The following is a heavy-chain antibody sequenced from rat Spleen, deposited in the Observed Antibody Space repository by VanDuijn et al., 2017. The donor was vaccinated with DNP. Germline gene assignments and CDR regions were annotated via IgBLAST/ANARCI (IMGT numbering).Heavy chain of an antibody. CDR1: GYSITSNY. CDR3: ARGLNYGGYIYSWYFDF. CDR2: ISYSGSP. Sequence: EVQFQEQGPGLVKPSQSLSLTCSVTGYSITSNYWAWIRKFPGNKMECMGYISYSGSPSYSPSLKSRISITRDTSKNQFFLQLNSVTTEDAATYYCARGLNYGGYIYSWYFDFWGPGTMVTVSS. D-gene: IGHD1-11*01. V-gene: IGHV3-1*01. J-gene: IGHJ1*01.